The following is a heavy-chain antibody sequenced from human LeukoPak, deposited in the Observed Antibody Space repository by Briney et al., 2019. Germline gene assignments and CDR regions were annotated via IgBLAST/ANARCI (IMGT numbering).Heavy chain of an antibody. CDR3: AREVVFTAMVKRWFDP. CDR1: GGSLSGYY. Sequence: SETLSLTCAVYGGSLSGYYWSWIRQPPGKGLEWIGEINHSGSTNYNPSLKSRVTISVDTSKNQFSLKLSCVTAADTAVYYCAREVVFTAMVKRWFDPWGQGTLVTVSS. V-gene: IGHV4-34*01. D-gene: IGHD5-18*01. CDR2: INHSGST. J-gene: IGHJ5*02.